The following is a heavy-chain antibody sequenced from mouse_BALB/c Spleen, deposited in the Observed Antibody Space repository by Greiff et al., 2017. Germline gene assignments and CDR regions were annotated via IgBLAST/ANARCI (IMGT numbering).Heavy chain of an antibody. CDR1: GFTFSSFG. V-gene: IGHV5-17*02. J-gene: IGHJ2*01. CDR3: ARAGYYGNYVDY. Sequence: EVKLMESGGGLVQPGGSRQLSCAASGFTFSSFGMHWVRQAPEKGLEWVAYISSGSSTIYYADTVKGRFTISRANPKNTLFLQMTSLRSEDTAMYDCARAGYYGNYVDYWGQGTTLTVSS. D-gene: IGHD2-1*01. CDR2: ISSGSSTI.